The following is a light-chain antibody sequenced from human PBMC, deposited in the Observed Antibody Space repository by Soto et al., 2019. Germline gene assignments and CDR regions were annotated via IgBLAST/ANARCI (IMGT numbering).Light chain of an antibody. V-gene: IGKV1-9*01. CDR1: QGISSH. CDR2: TAS. Sequence: IQLTQSPSSLSASVVDIVTITFLASQGISSHLAWYQQKPGKAPKLLIYTASTLQTGVPSRFSGGGSGTDFTLSLSSLQPEDSATYYCQQVNSFPSTFGQGTRLEIK. CDR3: QQVNSFPST. J-gene: IGKJ5*01.